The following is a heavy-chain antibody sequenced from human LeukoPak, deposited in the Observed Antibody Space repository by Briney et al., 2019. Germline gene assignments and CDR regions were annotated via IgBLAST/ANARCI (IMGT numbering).Heavy chain of an antibody. V-gene: IGHV4-39*07. J-gene: IGHJ5*02. Sequence: SETLSLTCTVSGGSISSSSYHWGWIRQPPGKGLEWIGSIYYSGSTYYNPSLKSRVTISVDTSKNQFSLKLSSVTAADTAVYYCARDRRYGSGSYPDPWGQGTLVTVSS. CDR3: ARDRRYGSGSYPDP. D-gene: IGHD3-10*01. CDR2: IYYSGST. CDR1: GGSISSSSYH.